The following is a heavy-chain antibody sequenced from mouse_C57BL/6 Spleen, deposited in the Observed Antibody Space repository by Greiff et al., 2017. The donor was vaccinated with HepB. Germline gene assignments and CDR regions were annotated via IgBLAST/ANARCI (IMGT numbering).Heavy chain of an antibody. CDR1: GFTFSSYA. CDR2: ISDGGSYT. D-gene: IGHD1-1*01. V-gene: IGHV5-4*01. J-gene: IGHJ1*03. Sequence: EVMLVESGGGLEKPGGSLKLSCAASGFTFSSYAMSWVRLTPEKRLEWVATISDGGSYTYYSDNVKGRFTISRDNAKNNLYLQMSHLKSEDTAMYYCARDAPYYYGSSWYFDVWGTGTTVTVSS. CDR3: ARDAPYYYGSSWYFDV.